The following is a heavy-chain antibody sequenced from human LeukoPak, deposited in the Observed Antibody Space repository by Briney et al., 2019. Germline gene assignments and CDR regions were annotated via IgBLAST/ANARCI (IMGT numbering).Heavy chain of an antibody. D-gene: IGHD3-22*01. J-gene: IGHJ1*01. Sequence: SETLSLTCGVSGYSISSCYYWGWIRQPPGKGLEWLGSIYHSGSTYYKPSLKSRVTISVDTSKNQFSLKLNSVTAADTAVYYCAREDYDSSGYYRPFWGQGTLVTVAS. CDR1: GYSISSCYY. CDR2: IYHSGST. V-gene: IGHV4-38-2*02. CDR3: AREDYDSSGYYRPF.